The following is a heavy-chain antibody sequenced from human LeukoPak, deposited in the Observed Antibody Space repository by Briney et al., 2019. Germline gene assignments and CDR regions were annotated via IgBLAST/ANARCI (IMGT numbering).Heavy chain of an antibody. Sequence: PGGSLRLSCAASGFTFSTYSMNWVRQAPGKGLEWVSYISSSSSTIYYADSVKGRFTISRGNAKNSVYLQMNSLRAEDTAVYYCARGIKGQYQDAFDIWGQGTMVTVSS. D-gene: IGHD2-2*01. CDR2: ISSSSSTI. CDR1: GFTFSTYS. J-gene: IGHJ3*02. V-gene: IGHV3-48*04. CDR3: ARGIKGQYQDAFDI.